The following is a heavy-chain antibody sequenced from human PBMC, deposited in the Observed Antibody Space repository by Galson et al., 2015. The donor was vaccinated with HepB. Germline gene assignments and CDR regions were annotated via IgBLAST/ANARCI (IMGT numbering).Heavy chain of an antibody. J-gene: IGHJ4*02. Sequence: ETLSLTCTVSGYSISSGYCWAWLRQPPGKGLEWIGSIYHSGNTYYNPSLESRVTVSVDTSKNQFSLNLNSVTAADTAVYYCARAIRSFDSWGQGTLVTVSS. D-gene: IGHD4-17*01. CDR1: GYSISSGYC. V-gene: IGHV4-38-2*02. CDR2: IYHSGNT. CDR3: ARAIRSFDS.